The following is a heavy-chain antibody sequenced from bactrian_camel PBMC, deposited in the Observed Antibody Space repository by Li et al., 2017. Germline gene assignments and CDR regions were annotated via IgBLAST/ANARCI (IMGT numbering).Heavy chain of an antibody. D-gene: IGHD5*01. CDR3: AADPWLVVCGLARQSDYRY. Sequence: QVQLVESGGGSVQPGGSLRLSCVVSGYTFSGNCMGWFRQAPGKEREGVASILVDGTAHYVDSVKGRFIISKDNTKNNVDLQMNSLKPEDTAMHYCAADPWLVVCGLARQSDYRYWGQGTQVTVS. CDR1: GYTFSGNC. J-gene: IGHJ4*01. CDR2: ILVDGTA. V-gene: IGHV3S53*01.